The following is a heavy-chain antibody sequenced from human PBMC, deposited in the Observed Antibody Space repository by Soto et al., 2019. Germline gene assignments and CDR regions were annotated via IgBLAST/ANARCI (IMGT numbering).Heavy chain of an antibody. Sequence: ASVKVSCKASGYTFTSYDSTCVRQATGQGLEWMGWMNPNSGNTGYAQKFQGRVTMTRNTSISTAYMELSSLRSEDTAVYYCATSWSDDAFDIWGQGTMVTVSS. D-gene: IGHD1-26*01. J-gene: IGHJ3*02. CDR2: MNPNSGNT. CDR1: GYTFTSYD. CDR3: ATSWSDDAFDI. V-gene: IGHV1-8*02.